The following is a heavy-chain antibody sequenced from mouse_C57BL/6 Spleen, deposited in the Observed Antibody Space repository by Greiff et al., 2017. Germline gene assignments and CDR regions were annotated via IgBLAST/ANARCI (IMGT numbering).Heavy chain of an antibody. Sequence: VQLKESGPELVKPGASVKMSCKASGYTFTDYNMHWVKQSHGKSLEWIGYINPNNGGTSYNQKFKGKATLTVNKSSSTAYMELRSLTSEDSAVYYCATAQATRYFDYWGQGTTLTVSS. CDR3: ATAQATRYFDY. V-gene: IGHV1-22*01. D-gene: IGHD3-2*02. CDR1: GYTFTDYN. J-gene: IGHJ2*01. CDR2: INPNNGGT.